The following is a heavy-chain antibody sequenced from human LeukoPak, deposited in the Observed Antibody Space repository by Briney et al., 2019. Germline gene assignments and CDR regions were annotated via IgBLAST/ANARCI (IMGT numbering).Heavy chain of an antibody. CDR2: IKQDGSEK. D-gene: IGHD6-13*01. Sequence: AGGSLRLSCAASGFTFSNYWMSWVRQPPGKGLEWVANIKQDGSEKSYVDSVKGRFTISRDNAKNSLYLQMNSLRAEDTAVYYCARGTHSSSWYVWGAYYYYYMDVWGKGTTVTVSS. CDR3: ARGTHSSSWYVWGAYYYYYMDV. J-gene: IGHJ6*03. CDR1: GFTFSNYW. V-gene: IGHV3-7*01.